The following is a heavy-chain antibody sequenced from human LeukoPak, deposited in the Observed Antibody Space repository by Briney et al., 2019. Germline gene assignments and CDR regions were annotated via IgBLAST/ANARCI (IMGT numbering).Heavy chain of an antibody. CDR1: GFTFSDYY. Sequence: PGGSLRLSCAASGFTFSDYYMSWIRQAPGKGLDWISYIRSSGSIVYYADSVKGRFTVSRDNAKNSLYLQMNSLRAEDTAVYYCAREYSGYDSPFDSWGQGTLVTVSS. CDR3: AREYSGYDSPFDS. V-gene: IGHV3-11*01. CDR2: IRSSGSIV. J-gene: IGHJ4*02. D-gene: IGHD5-12*01.